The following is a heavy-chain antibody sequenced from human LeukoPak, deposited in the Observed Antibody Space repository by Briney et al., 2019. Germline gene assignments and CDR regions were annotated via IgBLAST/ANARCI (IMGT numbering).Heavy chain of an antibody. D-gene: IGHD6-13*01. CDR3: ARVGGSSWYDYYYYGMDV. CDR1: GFTVSSNF. V-gene: IGHV3-53*01. Sequence: PGGSLRLSCAASGFTVSSNFLSWVRQAPGKGLEWVSVIYSGGSTYYADSVKGRFTISRDNSKNTLYLQMNSLRAEDTAVYHCARVGGSSWYDYYYYGMDVWGKGTTVTVSS. J-gene: IGHJ6*04. CDR2: IYSGGST.